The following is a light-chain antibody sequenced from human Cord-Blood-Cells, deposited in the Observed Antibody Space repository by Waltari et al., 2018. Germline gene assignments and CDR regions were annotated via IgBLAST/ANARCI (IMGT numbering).Light chain of an antibody. CDR1: QSVSSN. V-gene: IGKV3-15*01. Sequence: EIVMTKLPATLSVSPGERATLSCRASQSVSSNLAWYQQKPGQAPKFLIYGASSRATGIPARFSGSGSGTEFTLTISSLQSEDFAVYYWQQYNNWPPYTFGHGTKRESK. CDR3: QQYNNWPPYT. J-gene: IGKJ2*01. CDR2: GAS.